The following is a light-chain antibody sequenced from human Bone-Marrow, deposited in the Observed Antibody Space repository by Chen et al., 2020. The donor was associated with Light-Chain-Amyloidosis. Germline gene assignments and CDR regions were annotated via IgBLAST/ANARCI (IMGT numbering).Light chain of an antibody. CDR1: QSISSTY. Sequence: EIVFTQSPGTLSLSPGDRATLSCRTSQSISSTYLAWYQQKPGQATRLLIYGVSSRATGIADRFSGSGSGTDFTLTISRLEPEYFAVYYCQQYSTSPLTFGGGTKVEIK. CDR3: QQYSTSPLT. V-gene: IGKV3-20*01. CDR2: GVS. J-gene: IGKJ4*01.